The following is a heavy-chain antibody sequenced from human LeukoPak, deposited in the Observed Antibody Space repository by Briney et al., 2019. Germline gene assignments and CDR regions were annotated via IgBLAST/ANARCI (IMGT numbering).Heavy chain of an antibody. Sequence: GGSLRLSCAASGFTFSNAWMSWVRQAPGKGLEWVGRIKSKSDGGTTDYAAPVKGRFTISRDDSKNTLYLQMNSLKTEDTAVYYCTTDVTVTTVGSYDYGMDVWGQGTTVTVSS. CDR1: GFTFSNAW. D-gene: IGHD4-17*01. V-gene: IGHV3-15*01. J-gene: IGHJ6*02. CDR2: IKSKSDGGTT. CDR3: TTDVTVTTVGSYDYGMDV.